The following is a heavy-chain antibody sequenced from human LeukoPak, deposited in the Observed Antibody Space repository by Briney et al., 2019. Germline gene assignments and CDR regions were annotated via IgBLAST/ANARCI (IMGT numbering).Heavy chain of an antibody. CDR3: ATLWRSDAFDI. CDR1: GGTFSSYA. J-gene: IGHJ3*02. V-gene: IGHV1-46*01. Sequence: GASVKVSCKASGGTFSSYAISWVRQAPGQGLEWMGIINPSGGSTSYAQKFQGRVTMTRDMSTSTVYMELSSLRSEDTAVYYCATLWRSDAFDIWGQGTMVTVSS. CDR2: INPSGGST. D-gene: IGHD3-10*01.